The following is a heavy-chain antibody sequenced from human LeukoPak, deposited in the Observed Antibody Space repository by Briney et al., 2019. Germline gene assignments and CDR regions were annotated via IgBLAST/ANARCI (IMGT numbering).Heavy chain of an antibody. CDR1: GFTFSSYW. J-gene: IGHJ4*02. CDR3: ARDLEITYYYGSGSLSFGY. D-gene: IGHD3-10*01. CDR2: ISSSSSYI. Sequence: GGSLRLSCAASGFTFSSYWMSWVRQAPGKGLEWVSSISSSSSYIYYADSVRGRFTISRDNAKNSLYLQMNSLRAEDTAVYYCARDLEITYYYGSGSLSFGYWGQGTLVTVSS. V-gene: IGHV3-21*01.